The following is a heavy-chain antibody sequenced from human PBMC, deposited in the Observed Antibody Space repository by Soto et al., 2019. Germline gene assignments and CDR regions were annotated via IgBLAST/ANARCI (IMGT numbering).Heavy chain of an antibody. Sequence: EVQLLESGGGLVQPGGSLRLSCAASGFTFSSYAMSWVRQAPGKGLEWVSAISGSGGSTYYADSVKGRFTISRDNSKNTLSLQMNSLRAEDTAVCYCGNWRDAARFDYWGQGALVTVSS. V-gene: IGHV3-23*01. D-gene: IGHD6-25*01. CDR3: GNWRDAARFDY. J-gene: IGHJ4*02. CDR1: GFTFSSYA. CDR2: ISGSGGST.